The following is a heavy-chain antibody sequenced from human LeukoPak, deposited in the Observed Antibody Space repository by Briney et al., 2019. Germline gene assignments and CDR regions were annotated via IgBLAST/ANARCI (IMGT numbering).Heavy chain of an antibody. CDR3: ARYVVVPAASDY. CDR2: IIPILGIA. D-gene: IGHD2-2*01. Sequence: ASVKVSCKASGGTFSSYAISWVRQAPGQGLEWMGRIIPILGIANYAQKLQGRVTITADKSTSTAYMELRSLRSDDTAVYYCARYVVVPAASDYWGQGTLVTVSS. V-gene: IGHV1-69*04. CDR1: GGTFSSYA. J-gene: IGHJ4*02.